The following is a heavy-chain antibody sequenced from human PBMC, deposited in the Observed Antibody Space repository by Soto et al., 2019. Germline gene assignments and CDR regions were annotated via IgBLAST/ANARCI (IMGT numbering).Heavy chain of an antibody. Sequence: PGGSLRLSCSTSGFTFSVYKMHWVRQAPGKGLEYVSGISNQGDTTYYAGSVKGIYTISRDNSKNTLYFQMGSLSLEDTAVYYCAAAKLLPFEYWGQGTQVTVSS. CDR2: ISNQGDTT. V-gene: IGHV3-64D*06. CDR1: GFTFSVYK. CDR3: AAAKLLPFEY. D-gene: IGHD2-21*01. J-gene: IGHJ4*02.